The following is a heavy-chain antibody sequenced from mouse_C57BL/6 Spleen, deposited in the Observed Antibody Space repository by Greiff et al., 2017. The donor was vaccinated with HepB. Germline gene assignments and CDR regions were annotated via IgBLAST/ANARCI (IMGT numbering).Heavy chain of an antibody. CDR3: ARDSNYVRSYWYFDV. D-gene: IGHD2-5*01. CDR2: ISDGGSYT. Sequence: EVKVVESGGGLVKPGGSLKLSCAASGFTFSSYAMSWVRQTPEKRLEWVATISDGGSYTYYPDNVKGRFTISRDNAKNNLYLQMSHLKSEDTAMYYCARDSNYVRSYWYFDVWGTGTTVTVSS. J-gene: IGHJ1*03. V-gene: IGHV5-4*01. CDR1: GFTFSSYA.